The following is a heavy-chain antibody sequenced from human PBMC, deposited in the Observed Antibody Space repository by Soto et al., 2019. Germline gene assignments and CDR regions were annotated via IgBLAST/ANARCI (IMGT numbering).Heavy chain of an antibody. CDR1: GGSISSGDYY. CDR3: ASLPRYCSSTSCYAGSWFDP. J-gene: IGHJ5*02. V-gene: IGHV4-30-4*01. Sequence: SETLSLTCTVSGGSISSGDYYWSWIRQPPGKGLEWIGYIYYSGSTYYNPSLKSRVTISVDTSKNQFSLKLSSVTAADTAVYYCASLPRYCSSTSCYAGSWFDPSGQGTLVTVSS. CDR2: IYYSGST. D-gene: IGHD2-2*01.